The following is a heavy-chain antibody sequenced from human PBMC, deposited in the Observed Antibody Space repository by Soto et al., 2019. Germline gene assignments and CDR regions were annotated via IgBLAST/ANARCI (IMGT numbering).Heavy chain of an antibody. D-gene: IGHD6-13*01. CDR1: GVTFDGYD. CDR3: VKDESINWYSGHFRH. J-gene: IGHJ1*01. Sequence: SLRLSCAASGVTFDGYDMHWVRQVPGKGLEWVSGINWNSGSIGYADSVKGRFAISRDNAKNSLHLQMNSLRAEDTAFYYCVKDESINWYSGHFRHWGQGTLVTVSS. CDR2: INWNSGSI. V-gene: IGHV3-9*01.